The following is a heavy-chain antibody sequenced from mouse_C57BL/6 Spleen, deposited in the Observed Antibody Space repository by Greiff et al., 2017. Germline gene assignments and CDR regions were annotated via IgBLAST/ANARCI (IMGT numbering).Heavy chain of an antibody. V-gene: IGHV3-6*01. CDR1: GYSITSGYY. CDR3: AGGSSYGWYFDV. D-gene: IGHD1-1*01. CDR2: ISYDGSN. Sequence: ESGPGLVKPSQSLSLTCSVTGYSITSGYYWNWIRQFPGNKLEWMGYISYDGSNNYNPSLKNRISITHDTSKNQFFLKLNSVTTEDTATYYCAGGSSYGWYFDVWGTGTTVTVSS. J-gene: IGHJ1*03.